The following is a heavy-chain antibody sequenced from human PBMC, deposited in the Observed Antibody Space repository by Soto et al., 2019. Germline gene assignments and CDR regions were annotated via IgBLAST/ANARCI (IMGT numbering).Heavy chain of an antibody. CDR3: ARDSGDGYQNTYGMDV. V-gene: IGHV3-33*01. CDR1: GFTFSSYG. J-gene: IGHJ6*02. D-gene: IGHD6-25*01. Sequence: GGSLRLSCAASGFTFSSYGMHWVRQAPGKGLEWVAVIWYDGSNKYYADSVKGRFTISRDNSKNTLYLQMNSLRAEDTAVYYCARDSGDGYQNTYGMDVWGQGTTVTVSS. CDR2: IWYDGSNK.